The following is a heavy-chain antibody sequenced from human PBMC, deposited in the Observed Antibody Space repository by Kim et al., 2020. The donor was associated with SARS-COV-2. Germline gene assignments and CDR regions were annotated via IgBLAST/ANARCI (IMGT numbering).Heavy chain of an antibody. CDR2: IYYSGST. D-gene: IGHD6-13*01. Sequence: SETLSLTCTVSGGSISSYYWSWIRQPPGKGLEWIGYIYYSGSTNYNPSLKSRVTISVDTSKNQFSLKLSSVTAADTAVYYCARSLAAAGTGWFDPWGQGTQVTVSS. V-gene: IGHV4-59*01. CDR1: GGSISSYY. J-gene: IGHJ5*02. CDR3: ARSLAAAGTGWFDP.